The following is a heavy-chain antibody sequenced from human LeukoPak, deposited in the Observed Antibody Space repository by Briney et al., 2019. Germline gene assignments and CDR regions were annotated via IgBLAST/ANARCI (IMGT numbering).Heavy chain of an antibody. V-gene: IGHV4-59*01. J-gene: IGHJ3*02. CDR2: IYYSGST. CDR3: ARDIVGSYHAFDI. CDR1: GGSISSYY. Sequence: SETLSLTCTVSGGSISSYYWSWIRQPPGKGLEWIGYIYYSGSTNYNPSLKSRVTISVDTSKNQFSLKLSSVTAADTVVYYCARDIVGSYHAFDIWGQGTMVTVSS. D-gene: IGHD1-26*01.